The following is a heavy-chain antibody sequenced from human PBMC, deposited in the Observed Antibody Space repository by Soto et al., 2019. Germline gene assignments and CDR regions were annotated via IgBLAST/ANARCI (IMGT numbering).Heavy chain of an antibody. D-gene: IGHD2-2*01. CDR2: INHSGST. Sequence: SETLSLTCAVYGGSFSGYYWSWIRQPPGKGLEWIGEINHSGSTNYNPSHKSRVTISVDTSKNQFSLKLSSVTAADTAVYYFAMSRNLGYCSSISCHLTFDPWGQGTLVTVSS. CDR1: GGSFSGYY. CDR3: AMSRNLGYCSSISCHLTFDP. V-gene: IGHV4-34*01. J-gene: IGHJ5*02.